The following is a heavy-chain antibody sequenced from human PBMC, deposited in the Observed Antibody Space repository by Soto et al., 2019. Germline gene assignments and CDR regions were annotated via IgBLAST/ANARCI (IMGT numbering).Heavy chain of an antibody. CDR1: GVTFSSYA. J-gene: IGHJ5*02. CDR3: ARGIGGRNWFDP. Sequence: VKVSCKASGVTFSSYAISWVLQAPGQGLEWMGGIIPIFGTANYAQKFQGRVTITADESTSTAYMELSSLRSEDTAVYYCARGIGGRNWFDPWGQGILVTVSS. D-gene: IGHD3-10*01. V-gene: IGHV1-69*01. CDR2: IIPIFGTA.